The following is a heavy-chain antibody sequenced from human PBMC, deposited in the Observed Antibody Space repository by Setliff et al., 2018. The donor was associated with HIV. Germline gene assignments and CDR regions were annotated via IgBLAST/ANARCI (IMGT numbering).Heavy chain of an antibody. CDR1: GGSISSSNYY. CDR3: ARGLGELERKVGGNWFDP. J-gene: IGHJ5*02. V-gene: IGHV4-39*01. D-gene: IGHD1-1*01. Sequence: NPSETLSLTCTVSGGSISSSNYYWGWIRQPPGKGLEYIGSMHYSGSTYYNPSLKSRVTISVDTSKNQFSLKLSSVTAADTAVYYCARGLGELERKVGGNWFDPWGQGTLVTVSS. CDR2: MHYSGST.